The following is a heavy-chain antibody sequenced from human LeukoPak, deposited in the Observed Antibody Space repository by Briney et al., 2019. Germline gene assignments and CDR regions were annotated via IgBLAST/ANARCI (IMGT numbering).Heavy chain of an antibody. CDR3: VRTSSSVLDY. J-gene: IGHJ4*02. Sequence: GGSLRLSCAASGFTFSSYEMHWVRQAPGKGLEWISYISSSGSTIYYADSVKGRFTISRDNAKNSLYLQMNSLRAEDAAVYYCVRTSSSVLDYWGQGTLVTVSS. CDR2: ISSSGSTI. CDR1: GFTFSSYE. D-gene: IGHD5/OR15-5a*01. V-gene: IGHV3-48*03.